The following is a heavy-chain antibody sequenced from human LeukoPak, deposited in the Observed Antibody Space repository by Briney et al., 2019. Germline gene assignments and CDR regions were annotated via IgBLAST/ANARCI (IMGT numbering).Heavy chain of an antibody. Sequence: PGGSLRLSCAASGFTFTTYWMHWVRQAPGKGLEWVANIKQDGSEKYYVDSVKGRFTISRDNAKNSLYLQMNSLRAEDTAVYYCARVYGDYGAYYGYWGQGTLVTVSS. V-gene: IGHV3-7*03. J-gene: IGHJ4*02. D-gene: IGHD4-17*01. CDR3: ARVYGDYGAYYGY. CDR1: GFTFTTYW. CDR2: IKQDGSEK.